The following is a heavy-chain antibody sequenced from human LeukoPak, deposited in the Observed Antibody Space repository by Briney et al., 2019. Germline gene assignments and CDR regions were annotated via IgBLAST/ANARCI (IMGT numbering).Heavy chain of an antibody. V-gene: IGHV3-23*01. Sequence: QPGGSLRLSCAASGFTFSSYAMSWVRQAPGKGLEWVSAISGSGGSTYYADSVKGRFTISRDNSKNTLYLQMNSLRAEDTAVYYCARENPGGDILTESLFDYWGQGTLVTVSS. D-gene: IGHD3-9*01. CDR2: ISGSGGST. CDR3: ARENPGGDILTESLFDY. J-gene: IGHJ4*02. CDR1: GFTFSSYA.